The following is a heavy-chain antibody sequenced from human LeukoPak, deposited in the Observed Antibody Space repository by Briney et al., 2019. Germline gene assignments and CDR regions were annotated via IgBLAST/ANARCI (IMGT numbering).Heavy chain of an antibody. J-gene: IGHJ6*03. CDR3: ARDQKDSSGWYSNYYYYMDV. D-gene: IGHD6-19*01. Sequence: GASVKVSCKASGGTFSSYTISWVRQAPGQGLEWMGRIIPILGIANYAQKFQGRVTITADESTSTAYMELSSLRSEDTAVYYCARDQKDSSGWYSNYYYYMDVWGKGTTVTVSS. CDR2: IIPILGIA. CDR1: GGTFSSYT. V-gene: IGHV1-69*04.